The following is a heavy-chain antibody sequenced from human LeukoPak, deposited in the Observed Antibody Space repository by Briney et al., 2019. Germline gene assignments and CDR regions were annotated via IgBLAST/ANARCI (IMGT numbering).Heavy chain of an antibody. CDR1: GGSFSGYY. Sequence: SETLSLTCAVYGGSFSGYYWSWIRQPPGKGLEWIGEINHSGSTNYNPSLKSRVTISVDTSKNQFSLKLSSVTAADTAVYYCARGAKTAMVRYYYYYMDVWGKGTTVTVSS. CDR2: INHSGST. J-gene: IGHJ6*03. CDR3: ARGAKTAMVRYYYYYMDV. D-gene: IGHD5-18*01. V-gene: IGHV4-34*01.